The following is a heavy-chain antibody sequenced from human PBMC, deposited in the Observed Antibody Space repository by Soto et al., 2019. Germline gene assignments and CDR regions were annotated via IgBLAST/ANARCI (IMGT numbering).Heavy chain of an antibody. CDR3: ARDSHDILAGPPWVWYFDL. CDR1: GGSFSGYY. J-gene: IGHJ2*01. CDR2: NNDRGSI. V-gene: IGHV4-34*01. Sequence: QVQLQQWGAGPLRPLETLSLTCGVSGGSFSGYYWAWIRQSPGKGLAWIGENNDRGSINYNPSLKRRVSISVDTLKNHYSLNLRSVTAADTAVYYCARDSHDILAGPPWVWYFDLWGRGTLVT. D-gene: IGHD3-9*01.